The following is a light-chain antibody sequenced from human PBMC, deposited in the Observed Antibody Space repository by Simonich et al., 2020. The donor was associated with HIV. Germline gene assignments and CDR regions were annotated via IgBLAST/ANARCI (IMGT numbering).Light chain of an antibody. CDR3: ISYAGSDNLL. Sequence: QSALTQTATVSGSPGQSITISCTGTSSDVGGYNNVPWYQTHPGKAPKHMIYEVSNRPSGVPARFSGSKSGNTASLTVSGLQAEDEADYYCISYAGSDNLLFGGGTKLTVL. CDR1: SSDVGGYNN. J-gene: IGLJ2*01. V-gene: IGLV2-8*01. CDR2: EVS.